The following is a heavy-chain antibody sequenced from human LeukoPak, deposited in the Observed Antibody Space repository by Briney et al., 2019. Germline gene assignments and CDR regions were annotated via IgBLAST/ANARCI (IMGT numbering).Heavy chain of an antibody. CDR1: GFTFSNYN. CDR3: ARTDDYGDTGDFDL. V-gene: IGHV3-21*06. D-gene: IGHD4-17*01. Sequence: PGRSLRLSCAASGFTFSNYNMSWVRQAPGKGLEWVSVVSSTSSYKYYTDSLKGRFTISRDDAKNSLYLQMTSLRAEDTAVYYCARTDDYGDTGDFDLWGRGTLVTVSS. CDR2: VSSTSSYK. J-gene: IGHJ2*01.